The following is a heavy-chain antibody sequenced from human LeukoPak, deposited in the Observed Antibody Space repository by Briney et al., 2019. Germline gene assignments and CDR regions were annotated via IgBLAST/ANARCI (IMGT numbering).Heavy chain of an antibody. D-gene: IGHD1-26*01. CDR3: ARGRLYIQTWEPLWFDY. CDR1: GFTFSSYW. V-gene: IGHV3-7*01. CDR2: IKQDGSEK. J-gene: IGHJ4*02. Sequence: PGGSLRLSCAASGFTFSSYWMSWVRPAPGKGLAGVANIKQDGSEKYYVDSVKGRFTSSRDNAKNSLYLQMNSLRAEDTAVYYCARGRLYIQTWEPLWFDYWGQGTLVTVSS.